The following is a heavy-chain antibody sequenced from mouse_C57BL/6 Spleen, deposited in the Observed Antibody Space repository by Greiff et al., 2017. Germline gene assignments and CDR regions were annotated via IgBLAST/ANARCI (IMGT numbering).Heavy chain of an antibody. CDR3: TREEYYGSSYYFDY. CDR1: GYTFTSYW. J-gene: IGHJ2*01. CDR2: IYPGNSDT. V-gene: IGHV1-5*01. D-gene: IGHD1-1*01. Sequence: VQLQQSGTVLARPGASVKMSCKTSGYTFTSYWMHWVKQRPGQGLEWIGAIYPGNSDTSYNQKFKGKAKLPAVTSASTAYMELSSLTNEDSAVYYCTREEYYGSSYYFDYWGQGTTLTVSS.